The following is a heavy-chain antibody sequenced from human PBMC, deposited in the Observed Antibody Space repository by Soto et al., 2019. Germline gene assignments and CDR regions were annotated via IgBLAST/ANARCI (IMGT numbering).Heavy chain of an antibody. J-gene: IGHJ4*02. V-gene: IGHV1-18*01. CDR2: ISAYNGNT. CDR3: ARGPRYCSSTSCYNPAY. Sequence: ASVKVSCKASGYTFTSYGISWVRQAPGQGLEWMGWISAYNGNTNYAQKLQGRVTMTTDTSTSTAYMELRSLRSDDTAVYYCARGPRYCSSTSCYNPAYWGQGTLVTVSS. CDR1: GYTFTSYG. D-gene: IGHD2-2*02.